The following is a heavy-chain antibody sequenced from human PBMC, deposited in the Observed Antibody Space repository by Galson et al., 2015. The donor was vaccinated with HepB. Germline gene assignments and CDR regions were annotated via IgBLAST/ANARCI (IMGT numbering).Heavy chain of an antibody. V-gene: IGHV3-33*01. D-gene: IGHD7-27*01. CDR3: ARYQGDWGAFDI. Sequence: SLRLSCAASGFTFSGYGMHWVRQAPGKGLEWVAVIWYDGSKPYYADSVKGRFTISRDNSGNTLYMQMNSLRVEDTAVYYCARYQGDWGAFDIWGQGTMVTVSS. CDR2: IWYDGSKP. J-gene: IGHJ3*02. CDR1: GFTFSGYG.